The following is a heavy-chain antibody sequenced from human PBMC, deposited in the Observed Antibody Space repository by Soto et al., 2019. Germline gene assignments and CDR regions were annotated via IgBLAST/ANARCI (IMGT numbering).Heavy chain of an antibody. CDR2: IWYDGSNE. V-gene: IGHV3-33*01. D-gene: IGHD6-6*01. CDR1: GFIFSDFA. J-gene: IGHJ4*02. Sequence: GGSLRLSCAASGFIFSDFAMHWVRQAPGKGLEWVAEIWYDGSNEYYGDFVKGRFTISRDNSKNTLYLQLNSLRAEDTAVYYCARVPEAGRPLFDYWGQGALVTVSS. CDR3: ARVPEAGRPLFDY.